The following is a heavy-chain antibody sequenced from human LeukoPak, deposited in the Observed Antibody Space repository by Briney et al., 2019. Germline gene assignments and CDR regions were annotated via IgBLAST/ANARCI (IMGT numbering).Heavy chain of an antibody. CDR1: GGSVSSYY. J-gene: IGHJ5*02. D-gene: IGHD3-16*02. CDR3: ARSSLADYVWGSYRFNWFDP. Sequence: SATMSLTCTVSGGSVSSYYWSWIRQPPGKGLEWIGYIYYSGSTNYNPSLKSRVTISVDTSKDQFSLKLSSVTAADTAVYYCARSSLADYVWGSYRFNWFDPWGQGTLVTVSS. CDR2: IYYSGST. V-gene: IGHV4-59*02.